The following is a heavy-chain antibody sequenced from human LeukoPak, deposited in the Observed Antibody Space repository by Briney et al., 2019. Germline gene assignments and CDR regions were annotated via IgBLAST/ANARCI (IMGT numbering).Heavy chain of an antibody. Sequence: GALRLSCAASGFTFSSYEMNWVRQAPGKGLEWVSVIYSGGSTYYADSVKGRFTISRDNSKNTLYLQMNSLRAEDTAVYYCARDPVNGDYDRFDYWGQGTLVTVSS. J-gene: IGHJ4*02. CDR3: ARDPVNGDYDRFDY. CDR1: GFTFSSYE. CDR2: IYSGGST. V-gene: IGHV3-66*01. D-gene: IGHD4-17*01.